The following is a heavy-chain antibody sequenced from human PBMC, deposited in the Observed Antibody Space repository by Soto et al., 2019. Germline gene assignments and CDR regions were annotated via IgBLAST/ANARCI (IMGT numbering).Heavy chain of an antibody. Sequence: QVQLVQSGAEVKKPGASVKVSCKASGYTFTSYGISWVRQAPGQGLEWMGWISAYNGNTNSAQKVQGRVTMITDTTTRPAYMGLRSLRSDGTAVYYSVRDLSGNPGYWGQGTLVTVSS. J-gene: IGHJ4*02. D-gene: IGHD2-15*01. V-gene: IGHV1-18*01. CDR3: VRDLSGNPGY. CDR1: GYTFTSYG. CDR2: ISAYNGNT.